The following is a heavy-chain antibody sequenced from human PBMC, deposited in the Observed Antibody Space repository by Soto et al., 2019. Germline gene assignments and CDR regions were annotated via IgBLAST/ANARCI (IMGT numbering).Heavy chain of an antibody. J-gene: IGHJ4*02. CDR2: ISSSGSTI. Sequence: PGGSLRLSCAAPGFTFSDYYMSWIRQAPGKGLEWVSYISSSGSTIYYADSVKGRFTISRDNAKNSLYLQMNSLRAEDTAVYYCAGDPLGGIAARPHYFHCRGQETLGTGSS. CDR1: GFTFSDYY. V-gene: IGHV3-11*01. CDR3: AGDPLGGIAARPHYFHC. D-gene: IGHD6-6*01.